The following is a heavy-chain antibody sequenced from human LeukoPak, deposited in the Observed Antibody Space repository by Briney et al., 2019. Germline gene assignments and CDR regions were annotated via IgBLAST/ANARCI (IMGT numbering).Heavy chain of an antibody. Sequence: SETLSLTCTVSGGSISSYYWSWIRQPAGKGLEWIGRIYTSGSTNYNPSLKSRCTMSVDTSKNQFCLKLSSVTGADRAVYYCARGCSSTSCYTGYYMDVWAKGTTVSVSS. J-gene: IGHJ6*03. CDR3: ARGCSSTSCYTGYYMDV. V-gene: IGHV4-4*07. CDR1: GGSISSYY. CDR2: IYTSGST. D-gene: IGHD2-2*02.